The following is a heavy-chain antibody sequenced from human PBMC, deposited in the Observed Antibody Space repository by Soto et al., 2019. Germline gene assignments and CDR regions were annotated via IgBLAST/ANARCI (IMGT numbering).Heavy chain of an antibody. CDR2: IYWDDDE. D-gene: IGHD4-17*01. Sequence: QITLKESGPTLVKPTQTLTLTCNFSGFSLSTSGVGVGWFRQPPGKALEWLALIYWDDDERFSPSLRSRLTITKDTSKNQVVLTMTNMDPVDTATYYCAHITVTRGSDYWGQGSLVAVSS. J-gene: IGHJ4*02. CDR1: GFSLSTSGVG. CDR3: AHITVTRGSDY. V-gene: IGHV2-5*02.